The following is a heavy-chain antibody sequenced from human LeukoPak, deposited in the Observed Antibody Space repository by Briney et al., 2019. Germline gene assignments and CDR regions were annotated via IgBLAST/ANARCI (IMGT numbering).Heavy chain of an antibody. J-gene: IGHJ4*02. D-gene: IGHD3-10*01. V-gene: IGHV3-30*04. CDR2: VSAHGLDK. Sequence: GGSLRLSCAASGFTFSSYAMHWVRQAPGRGLEWLAVVSAHGLDKFYASSVKGRFTISKDTSKNTLSLQMNSLRSDDSGVYYCARAFTPGIRKALWIGDSLWDQGTLVTVSS. CDR1: GFTFSSYA. CDR3: ARAFTPGIRKALWIGDSL.